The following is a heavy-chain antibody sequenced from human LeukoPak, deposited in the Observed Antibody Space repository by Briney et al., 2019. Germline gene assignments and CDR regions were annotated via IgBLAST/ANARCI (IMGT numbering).Heavy chain of an antibody. V-gene: IGHV1-18*01. CDR1: GYTFTSYG. CDR3: ARDLHCGGDCYSSWFWYYYYGMDV. CDR2: ISAYNGNT. J-gene: IGHJ6*02. Sequence: GASVKVSCEASGYTFTSYGISWVRQAPGQGLEWMGWISAYNGNTNYAQKLQGRVTMTTDTSTSTAYMELRSLRSDDTAVYYCARDLHCGGDCYSSWFWYYYYGMDVWGQGTTVTVSS. D-gene: IGHD2-21*02.